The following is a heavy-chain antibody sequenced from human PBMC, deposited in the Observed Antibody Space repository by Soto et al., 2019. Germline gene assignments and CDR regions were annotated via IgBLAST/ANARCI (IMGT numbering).Heavy chain of an antibody. CDR1: GFTFSSYD. D-gene: IGHD4-17*01. Sequence: EVQLVESGGGLVQPGGSLRLSCAASGFTFSSYDMHWVRQATGKGLEWVSAIGTAGDTYYPGSVKGRFTISRENAKNSLYLQMNSLRAGDTAVYYCARGRGDPYSFDYWGQGTLVTVSS. CDR3: ARGRGDPYSFDY. V-gene: IGHV3-13*01. CDR2: IGTAGDT. J-gene: IGHJ4*02.